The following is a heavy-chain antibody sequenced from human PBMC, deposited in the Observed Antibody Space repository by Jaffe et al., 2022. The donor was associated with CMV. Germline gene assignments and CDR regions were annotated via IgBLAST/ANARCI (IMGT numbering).Heavy chain of an antibody. V-gene: IGHV3-23*01. D-gene: IGHD3-3*01. CDR2: ISGSGGST. Sequence: EVQLLESGGGLVQPGGSLRLSCAASGFTFSSYAMSWVRQAPGKGLEWVSAISGSGGSTYYADSVKGRFTISRDNSKNTLYLQMNSLRAEDTAVYYCAKVPRTITIFGVVIIGQLDYWGQGTLVTVSS. J-gene: IGHJ4*02. CDR1: GFTFSSYA. CDR3: AKVPRTITIFGVVIIGQLDY.